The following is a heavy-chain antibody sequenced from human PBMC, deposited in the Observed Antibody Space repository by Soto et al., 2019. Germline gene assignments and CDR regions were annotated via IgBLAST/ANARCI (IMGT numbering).Heavy chain of an antibody. J-gene: IGHJ4*02. Sequence: GGSLRLSCAASGFTFSNYWMSWVRHAPGEGLEWVANIKQDGSENSYVDSVKGRFTISRDNAKNSVYLQMNSLRAEDTAVYYCARGRYCSGGRCYFDYWGQGT. V-gene: IGHV3-7*04. CDR2: IKQDGSEN. CDR3: ARGRYCSGGRCYFDY. CDR1: GFTFSNYW. D-gene: IGHD2-15*01.